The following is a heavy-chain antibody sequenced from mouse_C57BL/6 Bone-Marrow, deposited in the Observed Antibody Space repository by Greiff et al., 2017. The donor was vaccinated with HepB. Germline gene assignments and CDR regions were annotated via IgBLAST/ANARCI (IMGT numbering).Heavy chain of an antibody. CDR1: GFTFSDYY. V-gene: IGHV5-12*01. J-gene: IGHJ4*01. Sequence: EVMLVESGGGLVQPGGSLKLSCAASGFTFSDYYMYWVRQTPEKRLEWVAYISNGGGSTYYPDTVKGRFTISRDNAKNTLYLQMSRLKSEDTAMYYCARRPPEGDMDDWGQGTSVTVSS. CDR3: ARRPPEGDMDD. CDR2: ISNGGGST.